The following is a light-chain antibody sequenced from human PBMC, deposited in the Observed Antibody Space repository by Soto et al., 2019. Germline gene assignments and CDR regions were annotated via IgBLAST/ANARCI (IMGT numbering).Light chain of an antibody. V-gene: IGKV1-13*02. Sequence: AIQMTKSQSSLSASVGDRVTISCRASQGIRNDLAWYQQKPGKAPKLLIYEASNLESGVPSRFSGSGSGTEFTLSITSLQPDDFATYYCQQYHIYSWTFGQGTKVDIK. CDR2: EAS. CDR1: QGIRND. J-gene: IGKJ1*01. CDR3: QQYHIYSWT.